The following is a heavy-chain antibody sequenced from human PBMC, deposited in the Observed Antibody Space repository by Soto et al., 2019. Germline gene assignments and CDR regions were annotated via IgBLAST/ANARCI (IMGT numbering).Heavy chain of an antibody. CDR1: GVSSSIYS. D-gene: IGHD6-6*01. Sequence: GGSLRLSCAASGVSSSIYSMNWVRQAPGKGLEWVSSISSSSSYIYYADSVKGRFTISRDNAKNSLYLQMNSLRAEDTAVYYCARDRLAARSNWFDPWGQGTLVTVSS. CDR3: ARDRLAARSNWFDP. CDR2: ISSSSSYI. V-gene: IGHV3-21*01. J-gene: IGHJ5*02.